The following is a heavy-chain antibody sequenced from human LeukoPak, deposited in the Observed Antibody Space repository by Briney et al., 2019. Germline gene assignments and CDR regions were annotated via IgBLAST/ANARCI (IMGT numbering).Heavy chain of an antibody. J-gene: IGHJ4*02. V-gene: IGHV1-69*13. CDR3: ARDLFYKKDSSGYG. CDR2: IIPIFGTA. D-gene: IGHD3-22*01. Sequence: GASVKVSCKASGGTFSSYAISWVRQAPGQGLEWMGGIIPIFGTANYAQKFQGRVTITADESTSTAYMELSGLRSEDTAVYYCARDLFYKKDSSGYGWGQGTLVTVSS. CDR1: GGTFSSYA.